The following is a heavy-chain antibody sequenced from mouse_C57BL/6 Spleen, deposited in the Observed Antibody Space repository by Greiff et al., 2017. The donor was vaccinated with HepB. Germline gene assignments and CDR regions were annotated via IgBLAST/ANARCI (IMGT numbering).Heavy chain of an antibody. J-gene: IGHJ4*01. Sequence: EVQGVESGGGLVQPKGSLKLSCAASGFSFNTYAMNWVRQAPGKGLEWVARIRSKSNNYATYYADSVKDRFTISRDDSESMLYLQMNNLKTEDTAMYYCVRHPNYYGSSSYAMDYWGQGTSVTVSS. D-gene: IGHD1-1*01. CDR3: VRHPNYYGSSSYAMDY. CDR1: GFSFNTYA. V-gene: IGHV10-1*01. CDR2: IRSKSNNYAT.